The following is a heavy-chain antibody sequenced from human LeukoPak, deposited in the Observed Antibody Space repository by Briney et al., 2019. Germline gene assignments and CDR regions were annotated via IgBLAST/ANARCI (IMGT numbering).Heavy chain of an antibody. CDR3: ARGFSGPLIGPKPFDY. Sequence: GGSLRLSCVASGFTFSNHAMTWVRQAPGKGLEWVSAISANGVDTFYAPSVKGRFTISRDNSKNSLYLQMNSLRAEDTAVYYCARGFSGPLIGPKPFDYWGQGTLVTVSS. CDR2: ISANGVDT. CDR1: GFTFSNHA. J-gene: IGHJ4*02. V-gene: IGHV3-23*01. D-gene: IGHD2-8*02.